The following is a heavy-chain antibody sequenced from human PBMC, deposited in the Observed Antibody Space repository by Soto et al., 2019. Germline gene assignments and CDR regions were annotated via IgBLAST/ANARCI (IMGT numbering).Heavy chain of an antibody. CDR3: ARGGQECRSTGCLYIYDGLDV. J-gene: IGHJ6*02. Sequence: ASVKVSCKASGGTFSSYVISWVRQAPGQGLEWMGGIIPMFGTVKYAQKFQGGVTITADESTSTAYMELRSLRSDDTAVYYCARGGQECRSTGCLYIYDGLDVWGQGTTVTVSS. V-gene: IGHV1-69*13. CDR1: GGTFSSYV. CDR2: IIPMFGTV. D-gene: IGHD2-2*01.